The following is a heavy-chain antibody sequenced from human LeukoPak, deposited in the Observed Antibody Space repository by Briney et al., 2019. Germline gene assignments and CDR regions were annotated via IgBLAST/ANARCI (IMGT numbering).Heavy chain of an antibody. CDR2: MNPNSGNT. J-gene: IGHJ6*02. D-gene: IGHD3-3*01. Sequence: ASVKVSCKASGYTFTSYDINWARQATGQGLEWMGWMNPNSGNTGYAQKFQGRVTMTRNTPISTAYMELSSLRSEDTAVYYCARGPWTIFGVVDYYYYYYGMDVWGQGTTVTVSS. V-gene: IGHV1-8*01. CDR1: GYTFTSYD. CDR3: ARGPWTIFGVVDYYYYYYGMDV.